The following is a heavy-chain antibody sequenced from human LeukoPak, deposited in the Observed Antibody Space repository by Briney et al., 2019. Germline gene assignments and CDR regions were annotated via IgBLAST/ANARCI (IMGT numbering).Heavy chain of an antibody. CDR2: ISGSGGST. V-gene: IGHV3-23*01. Sequence: GGSLRLSCAASGFTFSSYGMSWVRQAPGKGLEWVSAISGSGGSTYYADSVKGRFTISRDNAKNSLYLQMNSLRAEDTAVYYCARVHNSGSYAYYFDYWGQGTLVTVSS. CDR1: GFTFSSYG. D-gene: IGHD3-10*01. CDR3: ARVHNSGSYAYYFDY. J-gene: IGHJ4*02.